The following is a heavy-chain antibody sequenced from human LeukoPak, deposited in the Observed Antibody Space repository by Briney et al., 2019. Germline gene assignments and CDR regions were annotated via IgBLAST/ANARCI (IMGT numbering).Heavy chain of an antibody. CDR1: GGSFSGYY. V-gene: IGHV4-34*01. CDR3: ARKNRDSSGYYYYYYYVDV. Sequence: MASETLSLTCAVYGGSFSGYYWSWIRQPPGKGLEWIGEINHSGSTNYNPSLKSRVTISVDTSKNQFSLKLSSVTAADTAVYYCARKNRDSSGYYYYYYYVDVWGKGTTVTVSS. D-gene: IGHD3-22*01. CDR2: INHSGST. J-gene: IGHJ6*03.